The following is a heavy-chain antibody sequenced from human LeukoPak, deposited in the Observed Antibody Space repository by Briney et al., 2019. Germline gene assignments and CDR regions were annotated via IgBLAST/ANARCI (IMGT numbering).Heavy chain of an antibody. CDR1: GFTFSTYA. CDR3: ARAVNGYKYYYYGMDV. J-gene: IGHJ6*02. Sequence: PGGSLRLSCAASGFTFSTYAMHWVRQTPGKGLEWVAIMSYDGSDKYYADSVKGRFNISRGNSKNTLYLQMNSLRAEDTAVYYCARAVNGYKYYYYGMDVWGQGTTVTVSS. V-gene: IGHV3-30-3*01. D-gene: IGHD2-8*01. CDR2: MSYDGSDK.